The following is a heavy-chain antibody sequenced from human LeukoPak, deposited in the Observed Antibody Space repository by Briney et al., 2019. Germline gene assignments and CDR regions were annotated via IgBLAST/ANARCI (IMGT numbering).Heavy chain of an antibody. CDR3: ARTTVTTIIFDY. V-gene: IGHV4-30-2*01. CDR2: IYHSGST. D-gene: IGHD4-17*01. J-gene: IGHJ4*02. CDR1: GGSISSGGYS. Sequence: SQTLSLTCAVSGGSISSGGYSWSWIRQPPGKGLEWIGYIYHSGSTYYNPSLKSRVTISVDRSKNQFSLKLSSVTAADTAVYYCARTTVTTIIFDYWGQGTLATVTS.